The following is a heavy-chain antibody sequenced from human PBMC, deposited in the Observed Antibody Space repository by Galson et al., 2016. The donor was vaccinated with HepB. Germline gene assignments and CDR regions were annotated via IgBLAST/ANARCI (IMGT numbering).Heavy chain of an antibody. CDR3: ATGGVLSGDYGRPWNGFDF. CDR1: GLTFSDAW. J-gene: IGHJ4*02. Sequence: SLRLSCAVSGLTFSDAWMNWVRQSPGKGLEWVGRIKSITDGGTTEYTVHVKGRFTVSRDDSENTLHLQMNSLQTEDTAVYYCATGGVLSGDYGRPWNGFDFWGQGTPVTVSS. D-gene: IGHD4-17*01. CDR2: IKSITDGGTT. V-gene: IGHV3-15*01.